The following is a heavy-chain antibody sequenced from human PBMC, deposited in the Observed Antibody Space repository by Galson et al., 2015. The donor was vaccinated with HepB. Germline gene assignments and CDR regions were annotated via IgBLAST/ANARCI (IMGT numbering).Heavy chain of an antibody. V-gene: IGHV1-18*04. Sequence: SVKVSGKASGYTFTSYGISWVRQAPGQGLEWMGWISAYNGNTNYAQRLQGRVTMTTDTSTSTAYMELRSLRSDDTAVYYCARDAYCSSTSCIDYYYYYGMDVWGQGTTVTVSS. CDR2: ISAYNGNT. D-gene: IGHD2-2*01. J-gene: IGHJ6*02. CDR1: GYTFTSYG. CDR3: ARDAYCSSTSCIDYYYYYGMDV.